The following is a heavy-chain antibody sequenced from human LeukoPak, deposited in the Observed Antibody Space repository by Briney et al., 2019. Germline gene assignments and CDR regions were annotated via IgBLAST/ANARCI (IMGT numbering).Heavy chain of an antibody. CDR1: GYTFTGYG. V-gene: IGHV1-18*01. J-gene: IGHJ4*02. CDR2: ISAYNGNT. CDR3: ARRGRIVGATTSFDY. Sequence: ASVKVSCKASGYTFTGYGISWVRQTPGQGLEWMGWISAYNGNTNYAQKLQGRVTMTTDTSTSTAYMELRSLRSDDTAVYYCARRGRIVGATTSFDYWGQGTLVTVSS. D-gene: IGHD1-26*01.